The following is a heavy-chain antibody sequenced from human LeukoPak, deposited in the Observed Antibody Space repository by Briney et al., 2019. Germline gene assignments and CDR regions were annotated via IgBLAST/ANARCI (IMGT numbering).Heavy chain of an antibody. Sequence: GASVKVSCKASGYSFTGYYLDWVRQAPGQGLEWMGGIIPIFGTANYAQKFQGRVTITADESTSTAYMELSSLRSEDTAVYYCARWGIAVAGPTRYYFDYWGQGTLVTVSS. CDR2: IIPIFGTA. D-gene: IGHD6-19*01. J-gene: IGHJ4*02. CDR1: GYSFTGYY. CDR3: ARWGIAVAGPTRYYFDY. V-gene: IGHV1-69*13.